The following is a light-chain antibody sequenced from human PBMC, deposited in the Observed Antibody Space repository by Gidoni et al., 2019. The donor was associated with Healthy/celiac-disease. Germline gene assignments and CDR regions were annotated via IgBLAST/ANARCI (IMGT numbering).Light chain of an antibody. CDR2: KDS. CDR3: YSAADNSPV. J-gene: IGLJ2*01. CDR1: VLAKKY. Sequence: SYELTQPSSVSVSPGQTARITCSGDVLAKKYARWFQQKPGQDPVLVIYKDSERPSGIPERFSGSSSGTTVTLTISGAHVEDEADYYCYSAADNSPVFGGGTKLTVL. V-gene: IGLV3-27*01.